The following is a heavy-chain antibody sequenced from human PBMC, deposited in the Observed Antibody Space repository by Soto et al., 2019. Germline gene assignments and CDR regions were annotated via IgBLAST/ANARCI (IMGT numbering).Heavy chain of an antibody. Sequence: EVQLVESGGGLAQPGRSLRLSCAASGFTFDDYAMHWVRQAPGKGLEWVSGISWNSGSIGYADSVKGRFTISRDNAKNSLYLQMNSLRAEDTALYYCATSTRRFFDYWGQGTLVTVSS. CDR2: ISWNSGSI. J-gene: IGHJ4*02. V-gene: IGHV3-9*01. CDR1: GFTFDDYA. CDR3: ATSTRRFFDY.